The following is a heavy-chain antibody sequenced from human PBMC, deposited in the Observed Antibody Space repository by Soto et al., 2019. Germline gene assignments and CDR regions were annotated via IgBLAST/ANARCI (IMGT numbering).Heavy chain of an antibody. V-gene: IGHV1-69*06. CDR2: IIPIFGTA. D-gene: IGHD6-6*01. Sequence: SVKGSCKASGGTFSSYAISWVRQAPGQGLEWMGGIIPIFGTANYAQKFQGRVTITADKSTSTAYMELSSLRSEDTAVYYCARDKYVLKYSSSALVYWGQGTLVTVSS. CDR3: ARDKYVLKYSSSALVY. CDR1: GGTFSSYA. J-gene: IGHJ4*02.